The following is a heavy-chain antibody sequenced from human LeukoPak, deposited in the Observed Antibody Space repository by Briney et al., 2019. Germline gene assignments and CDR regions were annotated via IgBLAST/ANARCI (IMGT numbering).Heavy chain of an antibody. CDR2: INQDGSEK. CDR3: ARAVYGYFDF. J-gene: IGHJ4*02. Sequence: GGSLRLACAASGFTFSSHWMSWVRQAPGKGLEWLANINQDGSEKYYVDSVKGRFTISRDNAKNSQYLQMSSLRAEDTAVYYCARAVYGYFDFWGQGTLLTVSS. D-gene: IGHD5-18*01. V-gene: IGHV3-7*04. CDR1: GFTFSSHW.